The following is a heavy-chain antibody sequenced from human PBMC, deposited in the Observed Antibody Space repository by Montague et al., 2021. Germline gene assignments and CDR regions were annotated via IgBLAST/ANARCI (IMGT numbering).Heavy chain of an antibody. CDR3: ARQGFYESGGFFI. CDR1: GGSISSGGFY. V-gene: IGHV4-61*08. J-gene: IGHJ4*02. D-gene: IGHD3-22*01. CDR2: VFYSGAT. Sequence: SETLSLTCSVSGGSISSGGFYWSWIRQHPGKGPEWIGSVFYSGATNYNPSLKSRVTMSADTSKNQVSLKVNSVTAADTAVYYCARQGFYESGGFFIWGLGTLVTVSS.